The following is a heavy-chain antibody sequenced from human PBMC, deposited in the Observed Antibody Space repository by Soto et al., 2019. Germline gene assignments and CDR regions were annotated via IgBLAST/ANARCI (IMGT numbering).Heavy chain of an antibody. CDR3: ARESTRLGFGGVIARGWFDP. D-gene: IGHD3-16*02. Sequence: GGSLRLSCAASGFTFSSYAMHWVRQAPGKGLERVAVISYDGSNKYYADSVKGRFTISRDNSKNTLYLQMNSLRAEDTAVYYCARESTRLGFGGVIARGWFDPWGQGTLVTVSS. CDR1: GFTFSSYA. J-gene: IGHJ5*02. CDR2: ISYDGSNK. V-gene: IGHV3-30-3*01.